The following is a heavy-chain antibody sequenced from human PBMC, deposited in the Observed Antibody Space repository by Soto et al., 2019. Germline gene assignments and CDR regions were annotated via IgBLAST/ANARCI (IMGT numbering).Heavy chain of an antibody. Sequence: ASVKVSCKASGYTFTSYAMHWVRQAPGQRPEWMGWINAGNGNTKYSQKFQGRVTITRDTSASTAYMELSSLRSEDTAVYYCARGRDSSTTRDAFDIWGQGTMVTVSS. CDR3: ARGRDSSTTRDAFDI. J-gene: IGHJ3*02. D-gene: IGHD6-13*01. CDR2: INAGNGNT. CDR1: GYTFTSYA. V-gene: IGHV1-3*01.